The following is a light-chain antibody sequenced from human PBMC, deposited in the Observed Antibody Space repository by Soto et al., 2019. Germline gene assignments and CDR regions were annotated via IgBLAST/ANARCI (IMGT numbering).Light chain of an antibody. Sequence: EIVLTQSPGTLSLSPGERATLSCRASQGVSSNYLAWYQQKPGQAPRLLIYDASSRATGIPDRLSGSGSGTDFTLTISRLEPEDFAVYYCHQYGRSPTTFGQGTRVQIK. V-gene: IGKV3-20*01. CDR1: QGVSSNY. J-gene: IGKJ1*01. CDR2: DAS. CDR3: HQYGRSPTT.